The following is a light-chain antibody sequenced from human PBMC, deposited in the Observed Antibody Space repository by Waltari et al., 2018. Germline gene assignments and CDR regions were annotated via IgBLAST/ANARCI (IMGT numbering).Light chain of an antibody. V-gene: IGLV1-40*01. Sequence: VLTQPPSVSGAPGQRVTISCTGSSSNTGTPSDGNWYQQLPGTAPKLLIHAGFSRPSGVPDRFSGSRSGASASLAITGLQAEDEGDYYCQSYDTSLGGSYVFGSGTKVTVL. CDR3: QSYDTSLGGSYV. CDR1: SSNTGTPSD. CDR2: AGF. J-gene: IGLJ1*01.